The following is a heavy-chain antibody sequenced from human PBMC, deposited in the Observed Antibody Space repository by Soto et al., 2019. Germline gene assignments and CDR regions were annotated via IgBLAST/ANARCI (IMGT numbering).Heavy chain of an antibody. CDR2: IYPGDSDT. J-gene: IGHJ4*02. CDR3: ARHRDIVATGSSGYFDY. V-gene: IGHV5-51*01. CDR1: GYSFTSYW. Sequence: PGESLKISCKGSGYSFTSYWIGWVRQMPGKGLEWMGIIYPGDSDTRYSPSFQGQVTISADKSINTAYLQWSSLKASDTAMYYCARHRDIVATGSSGYFDYWGQGTLVTVSS. D-gene: IGHD5-12*01.